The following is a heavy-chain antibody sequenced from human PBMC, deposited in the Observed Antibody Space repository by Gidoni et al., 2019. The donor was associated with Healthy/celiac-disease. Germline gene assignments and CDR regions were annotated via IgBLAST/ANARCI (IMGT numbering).Heavy chain of an antibody. D-gene: IGHD1-26*01. CDR3: AKAPEVGVGAVNFDY. CDR1: GFTFSSYA. J-gene: IGHJ4*02. CDR2: SSGSGGST. Sequence: EVQLLESGGGLVQPGGSLRLSFAASGFTFSSYAMSWVRQAPGKGLEWVSASSGSGGSTYYADSVKGRFTISRDNSKNTLYLQMNSLRAEDTAVYYCAKAPEVGVGAVNFDYWGQGTLVTVSS. V-gene: IGHV3-23*01.